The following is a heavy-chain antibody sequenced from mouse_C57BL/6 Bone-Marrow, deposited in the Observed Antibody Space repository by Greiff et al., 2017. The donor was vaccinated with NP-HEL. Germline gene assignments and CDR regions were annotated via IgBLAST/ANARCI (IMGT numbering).Heavy chain of an antibody. CDR1: GFTFSDYG. CDR2: ISSGSSTI. D-gene: IGHD1-1*01. Sequence: EVQRVESGGGLVKPGGSLKLSCAASGFTFSDYGMHWVRQAPEKGLEWVAYISSGSSTIYYADTVKGRFTISRDNAKNTLFLQMTSLRSEDTAMYYCAPRSSYGAMDYWGQGTSVTVSS. V-gene: IGHV5-17*01. CDR3: APRSSYGAMDY. J-gene: IGHJ4*01.